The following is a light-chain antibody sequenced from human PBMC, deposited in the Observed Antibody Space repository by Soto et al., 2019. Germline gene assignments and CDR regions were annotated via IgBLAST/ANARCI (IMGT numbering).Light chain of an antibody. J-gene: IGLJ2*01. CDR1: SSDVGSYNL. Sequence: QSVLTQPPSVSGSPGQSITISCTGTSSDVGSYNLVSWYQQHPGKAPKLMIYEVSMRPSGVSNRFSGSKSGNTASLTISGLQAEDEADYYCCSYAGSSTLVFGGGTKVTVL. CDR3: CSYAGSSTLV. CDR2: EVS. V-gene: IGLV2-23*02.